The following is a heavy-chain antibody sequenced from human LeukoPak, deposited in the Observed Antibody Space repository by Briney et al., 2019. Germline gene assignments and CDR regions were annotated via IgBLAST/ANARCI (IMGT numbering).Heavy chain of an antibody. J-gene: IGHJ4*02. V-gene: IGHV1-2*02. CDR1: GYTFTGYY. Sequence: ASVKVSCKASGYTFTGYYMHWVRQAPGQGLEGMGWINPNSGGTNYAQKFQGRVTMTRDTSISTAYMELSRLRSDDTAVYYCARDISSSWRREFDYWGQGTLVTVSS. CDR3: ARDISSSWRREFDY. D-gene: IGHD6-13*01. CDR2: INPNSGGT.